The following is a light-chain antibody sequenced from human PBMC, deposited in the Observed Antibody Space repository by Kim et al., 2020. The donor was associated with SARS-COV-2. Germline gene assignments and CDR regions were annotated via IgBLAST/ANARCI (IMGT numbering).Light chain of an antibody. V-gene: IGKV1-27*01. CDR3: HRYYPFPRA. Sequence: DVQLTQSPSSLSASVGDSVTLTCRASQGISNYFAWYQQKPGQVPNLLLYAASVLQSGGPSRFSGRGSGTDFTLTISSLLPEDVATYYCHRYYPFPRAVGEGTKVDIK. J-gene: IGKJ1*01. CDR1: QGISNY. CDR2: AAS.